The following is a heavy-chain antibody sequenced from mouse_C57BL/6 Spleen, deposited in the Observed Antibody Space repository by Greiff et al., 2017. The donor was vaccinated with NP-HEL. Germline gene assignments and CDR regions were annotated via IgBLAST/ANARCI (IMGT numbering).Heavy chain of an antibody. CDR3: ARGGNYYAMDY. Sequence: VQLQQSGAELVKPGASVKMSCKASGYTFTSYWITWVKQRPGQGLEWIGVIYPGSGSTNYNEKFKSKATLTVDTSSSTDYMQLSSLTSEDSAVYYCARGGNYYAMDYWGPGTSVTVSS. J-gene: IGHJ4*01. CDR1: GYTFTSYW. V-gene: IGHV1-55*01. CDR2: IYPGSGST.